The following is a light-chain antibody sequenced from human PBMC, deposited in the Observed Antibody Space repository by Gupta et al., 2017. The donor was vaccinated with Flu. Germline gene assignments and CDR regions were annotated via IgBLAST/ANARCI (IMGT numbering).Light chain of an antibody. J-gene: IGLJ3*02. CDR3: SSYTSSSPRV. CDR1: SSDVGGYNY. Sequence: GQSITISCTGTSSDVGGYNYVSWYQQHPGKAPKLMIYEVSNRPSGVSNRFSGSKSGNTASLTIPGLPAEDEADYYCSSYTSSSPRVFGGGT. CDR2: EVS. V-gene: IGLV2-14*01.